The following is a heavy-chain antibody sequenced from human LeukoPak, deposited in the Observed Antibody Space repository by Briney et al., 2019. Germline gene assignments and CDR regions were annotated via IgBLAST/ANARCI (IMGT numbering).Heavy chain of an antibody. CDR1: GFTFSSSA. V-gene: IGHV3-23*01. Sequence: GGSLRLSCAASGFTFSSSAMSWVRQAPGKGLEWVSNISGSGSGGSTYYADSVKGRFTISRDNSKNTLYLQMNSLRAEDTAVYYCAKDLTMIVVVPDALGYWGQGTLVTVSS. D-gene: IGHD3-22*01. CDR3: AKDLTMIVVVPDALGY. CDR2: ISGSGSGGST. J-gene: IGHJ4*02.